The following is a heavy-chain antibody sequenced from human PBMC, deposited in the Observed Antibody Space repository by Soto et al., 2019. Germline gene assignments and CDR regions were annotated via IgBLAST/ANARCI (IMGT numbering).Heavy chain of an antibody. CDR2: INAGNGNT. Sequence: ASVKVSCKASGYTFTSYAMHWVRQAHGQRLEWMGWINAGNGNTKYSQKFQGRVTITRDTSASTAYMELSSLRSEDTAVYYCASYGRYCSGGSCRDYWGQGTLVTVSS. D-gene: IGHD2-15*01. CDR3: ASYGRYCSGGSCRDY. J-gene: IGHJ4*02. V-gene: IGHV1-3*01. CDR1: GYTFTSYA.